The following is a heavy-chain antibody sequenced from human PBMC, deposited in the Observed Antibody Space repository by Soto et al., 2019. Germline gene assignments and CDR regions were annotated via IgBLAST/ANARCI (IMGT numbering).Heavy chain of an antibody. CDR2: ISYDGSNK. J-gene: IGHJ6*02. Sequence: QVQLVECGGGVVQPGRSLRLSCAASGFTFSSYGMHWVRQAPGKGLEWVAVISYDGSNKYYADSVKGRFTISRDNSKNTRYLQMNSLRAEDTAVYYCAKGREDVVDTAMVGMDVWGQGTTVTVSS. D-gene: IGHD5-18*01. CDR1: GFTFSSYG. CDR3: AKGREDVVDTAMVGMDV. V-gene: IGHV3-30*18.